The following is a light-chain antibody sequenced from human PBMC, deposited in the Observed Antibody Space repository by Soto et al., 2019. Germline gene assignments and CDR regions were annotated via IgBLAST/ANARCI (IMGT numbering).Light chain of an antibody. CDR2: AAS. Sequence: DIQMTQSPSTLSGSVGDRVTITCRASQTISSWLAWYRQKPGKAPKLLIYAASSLQSGVPSRFSGRGSGTDFTLTISSLQPEDFATYYCQQSYSSPITFGQGTRLEIK. CDR3: QQSYSSPIT. J-gene: IGKJ5*01. V-gene: IGKV1-39*01. CDR1: QTISSW.